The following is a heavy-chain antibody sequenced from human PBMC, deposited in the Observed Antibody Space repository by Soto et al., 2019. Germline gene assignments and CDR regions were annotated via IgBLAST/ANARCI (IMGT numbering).Heavy chain of an antibody. CDR3: ARDRFMTAYAMSLKQLAY. J-gene: IGHJ4*02. Sequence: ASVKVSCKASGYTFTSYGISWVRQAPGQGLEWMGWISAYNGNTNYAQKLQGRVTMTTDTSTSTAYMELRSLRSDDTAVYYCARDRFMTAYAMSLKQLAYWGQGTLVTVSS. CDR1: GYTFTSYG. CDR2: ISAYNGNT. V-gene: IGHV1-18*01. D-gene: IGHD6-13*01.